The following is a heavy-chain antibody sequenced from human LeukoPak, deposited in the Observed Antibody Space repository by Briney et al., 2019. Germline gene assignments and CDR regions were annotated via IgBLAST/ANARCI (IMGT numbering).Heavy chain of an antibody. CDR1: GGSISSYY. Sequence: PSETLSLTCTVSGGSISSYYWSWIRQPPGKGLEWTGYIYYSGSTNYNPSLKSRVTISVDTSKNQFSLKLSSVTAADTAVYYCARRGRGGQWLDYWGQGTLVTVS. V-gene: IGHV4-59*08. J-gene: IGHJ4*02. D-gene: IGHD6-19*01. CDR2: IYYSGST. CDR3: ARRGRGGQWLDY.